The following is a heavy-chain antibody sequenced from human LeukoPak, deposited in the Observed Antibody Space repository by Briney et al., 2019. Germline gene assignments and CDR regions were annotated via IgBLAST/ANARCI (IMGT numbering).Heavy chain of an antibody. CDR2: ISSGSSTI. CDR3: ATIAAAGYDAFDI. Sequence: GRSLRLSCAASGFTFSSYSMNWVRQAPGKGLEWVSYISSGSSTIYYADSVKGRFTISRDNAKNSLYLQMNSLRAEDTAVYYCATIAAAGYDAFDIWGQGTMVTVSS. CDR1: GFTFSSYS. D-gene: IGHD6-13*01. V-gene: IGHV3-48*04. J-gene: IGHJ3*02.